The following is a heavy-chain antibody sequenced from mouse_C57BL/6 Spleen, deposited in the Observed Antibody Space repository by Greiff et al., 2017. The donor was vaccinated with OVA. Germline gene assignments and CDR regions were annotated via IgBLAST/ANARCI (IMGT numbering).Heavy chain of an antibody. D-gene: IGHD1-1*01. CDR2: ISSGSSTI. V-gene: IGHV5-17*01. CDR3: ARGPSTVVARSAMDY. Sequence: EVQLVESGGGLVKPGGSLKLSCAASGFTFSDYGMHWVRQAPEKGLEWVAYISSGSSTIYYADTVKGRFTISRDNAKNTLFLQMTSLRSEDTAMYYCARGPSTVVARSAMDYWGQGTSVTVSS. CDR1: GFTFSDYG. J-gene: IGHJ4*01.